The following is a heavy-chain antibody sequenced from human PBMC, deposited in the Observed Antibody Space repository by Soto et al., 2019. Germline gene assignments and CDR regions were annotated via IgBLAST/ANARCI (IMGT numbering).Heavy chain of an antibody. CDR2: IYYSGST. V-gene: IGHV4-59*12. Sequence: SETLSLTCTVSGGSISSYYWSWIRQPPGKGLEWIGYIYYSGSTNYNPSLKSRVTISVDTSKNQFSLKLSSVTAADTAVYYCARVDAIAAVSAAFNPFDYWGQGTLVTVSS. CDR1: GGSISSYY. D-gene: IGHD6-13*01. CDR3: ARVDAIAAVSAAFNPFDY. J-gene: IGHJ4*02.